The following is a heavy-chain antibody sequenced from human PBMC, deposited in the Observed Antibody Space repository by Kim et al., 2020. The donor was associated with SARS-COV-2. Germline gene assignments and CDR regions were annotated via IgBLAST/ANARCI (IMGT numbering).Heavy chain of an antibody. CDR2: ISYDGSNK. Sequence: GGSLRLSCAASGFTFSSYAMHWVRQAPGKGLEWVAVISYDGSNKYYADSVKGRFTISRDNSKNTLYLQMNSLRAEDTAVYYCARAGFDPWGQGALVTVSS. CDR1: GFTFSSYA. V-gene: IGHV3-30-3*01. CDR3: ARAGFDP. J-gene: IGHJ5*02.